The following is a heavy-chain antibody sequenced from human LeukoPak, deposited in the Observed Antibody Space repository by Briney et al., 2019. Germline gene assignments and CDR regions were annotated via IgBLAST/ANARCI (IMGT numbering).Heavy chain of an antibody. CDR1: GFTFSSYG. CDR3: AKDSLYDSSVPGVW. Sequence: HSGGSLRLSCAASGFTFSSYGMHWVRQAPGKGLEWVTFIRYDGSNKYYADSVKGRFTISRDNSKNTLYLQMNSLRAEDTAVYYCAKDSLYDSSVPGVWWGQGTLVTVSS. D-gene: IGHD3-22*01. J-gene: IGHJ4*02. CDR2: IRYDGSNK. V-gene: IGHV3-30*02.